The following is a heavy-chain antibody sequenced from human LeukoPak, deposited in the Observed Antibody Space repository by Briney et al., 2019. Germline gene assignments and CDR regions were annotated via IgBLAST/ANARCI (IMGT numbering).Heavy chain of an antibody. CDR2: IYSGGST. CDR3: ARLPVDAFDI. CDR1: EFSVGSNY. Sequence: GGSLRLSCAASEFSVGSNYMTWVRQAPGKGLEWVSLIYSGGSTYYADSVKGRFTISRDNSKNTLYLQMNSLRAEDMAVYYCARLPVDAFDIWGQGTMVTVSS. V-gene: IGHV3-66*01. D-gene: IGHD1-14*01. J-gene: IGHJ3*02.